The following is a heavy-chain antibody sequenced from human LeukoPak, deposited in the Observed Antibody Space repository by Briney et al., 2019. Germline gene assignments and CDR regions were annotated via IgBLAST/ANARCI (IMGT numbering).Heavy chain of an antibody. V-gene: IGHV4-59*01. CDR1: GGSISSYY. CDR3: ASINRDWFDP. CDR2: IYYSGST. Sequence: SETLSLTCTVSGGSISSYYWSWIRQPPGKGLEWIGYIYYSGSTNYNPSLKSRVTISVDTSKNQFSLKLSSVTAADTAVYYCASINRDWFDPWGQGTLVTASS. J-gene: IGHJ5*02. D-gene: IGHD1-14*01.